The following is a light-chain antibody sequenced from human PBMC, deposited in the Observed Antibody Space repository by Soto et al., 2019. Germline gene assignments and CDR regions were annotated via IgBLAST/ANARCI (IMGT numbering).Light chain of an antibody. CDR2: DVS. V-gene: IGLV2-11*01. J-gene: IGLJ3*02. CDR1: SSDVGGYNY. Sequence: QSVLTQPRSVSGSPGQSVTISCTGTSSDVGGYNYVSWYQQHPGKAPKLMIYDVSKRPSGVPDRFSGSKSGNTASLTISGLQAEDEADYYCCSYAGSYNFEWVFGGGTKLTVL. CDR3: CSYAGSYNFEWV.